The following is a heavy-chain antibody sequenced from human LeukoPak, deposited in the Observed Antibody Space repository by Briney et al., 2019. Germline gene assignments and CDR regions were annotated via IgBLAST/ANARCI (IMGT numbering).Heavy chain of an antibody. Sequence: RGGCLTLACAAAGFTCDEYAMSWVLKGVGKVLDSVSGIGWLGSSTCHADSLKCRFTISRDNARNSLYLQMNSLRAEDTAFYYCARVLRHFAWSPFDYWGQGILVTVSS. CDR3: ARVLRHFAWSPFDY. CDR2: IGWLGSST. V-gene: IGHV3-20*04. J-gene: IGHJ4*02. CDR1: GFTCDEYA. D-gene: IGHD3-9*01.